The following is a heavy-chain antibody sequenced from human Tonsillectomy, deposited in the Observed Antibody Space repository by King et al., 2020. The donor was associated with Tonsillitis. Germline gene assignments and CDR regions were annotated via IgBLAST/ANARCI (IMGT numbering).Heavy chain of an antibody. D-gene: IGHD2-2*01. V-gene: IGHV3-15*01. CDR1: GFTFSYAW. CDR2: IKTKSDDETT. CDR3: TTDCSSTSCYGWAWFDT. J-gene: IGHJ5*02. Sequence: VQLVESGGGLVKPGGSVRLSCAASGFTFSYAWMSWVRQAPGKGLEWVGLIKTKSDDETTDYAAPVKGRFTISRDDSTTTLYLQMNSLKTEDTAVYYCTTDCSSTSCYGWAWFDTWGQGSLVTVSS.